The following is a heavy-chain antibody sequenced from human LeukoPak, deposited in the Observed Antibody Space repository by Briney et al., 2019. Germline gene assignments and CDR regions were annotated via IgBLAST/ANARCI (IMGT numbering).Heavy chain of an antibody. CDR3: AKDKAPMVRGVPNFDY. J-gene: IGHJ4*02. CDR1: GFSFSSYG. Sequence: GGSLRLSCAASGFSFSSYGMHWVRQAPGKGLEWVAFIRYDGSNKYYADSVKGRFTISRDNSENTLYLQMNSLRIEDTAVYYCAKDKAPMVRGVPNFDYWGQGTLVTVSS. V-gene: IGHV3-30*02. CDR2: IRYDGSNK. D-gene: IGHD3-10*01.